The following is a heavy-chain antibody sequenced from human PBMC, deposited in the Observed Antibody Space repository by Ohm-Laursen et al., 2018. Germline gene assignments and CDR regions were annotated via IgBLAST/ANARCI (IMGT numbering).Heavy chain of an antibody. CDR2: IWYDGSNQ. D-gene: IGHD5-24*01. Sequence: SLRLSCSASGFTFSRYGMHWVRQAPGKGLEWVAVIWYDGSNQYYADSVKGRFTISRDNSQNTLYLQMNSLRAEDTAVYYCARHDGYGMWGQGTRVTVSS. J-gene: IGHJ4*02. CDR3: ARHDGYGM. CDR1: GFTFSRYG. V-gene: IGHV3-33*01.